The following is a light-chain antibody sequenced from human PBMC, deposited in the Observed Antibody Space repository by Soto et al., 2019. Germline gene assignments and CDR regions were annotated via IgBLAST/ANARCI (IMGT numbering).Light chain of an antibody. J-gene: IGLJ2*01. CDR3: SSYGGSNNLL. V-gene: IGLV2-8*01. CDR2: DVI. CDR1: SRDIGGYDF. Sequence: QSALTQPPSASGSPGQSVTISCTGTSRDIGGYDFVSWYQQHPGKAPKLLIYDVIKRPSGVPDRFSGSKSGNTASLTVSGLQTDDDADYYCSSYGGSNNLLFGGGTKVTVL.